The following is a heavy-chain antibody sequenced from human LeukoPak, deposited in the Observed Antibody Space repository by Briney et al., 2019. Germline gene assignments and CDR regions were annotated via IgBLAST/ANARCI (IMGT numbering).Heavy chain of an antibody. CDR2: INHSGST. V-gene: IGHV4-34*01. J-gene: IGHJ2*01. CDR1: GGSFSGYY. Sequence: PSETLSLTCAVYGGSFSGYYWSWIRQPPGKGLEWIGEINHSGSTNYNPSLKSRVTISVDTSKNQFPLKLSSVTAADTAVYYCAMNYDILTGYYTPWYFDLWGRGTLVTVSP. CDR3: AMNYDILTGYYTPWYFDL. D-gene: IGHD3-9*01.